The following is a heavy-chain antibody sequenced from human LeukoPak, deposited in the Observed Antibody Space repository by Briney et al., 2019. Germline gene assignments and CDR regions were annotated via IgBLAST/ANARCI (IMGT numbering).Heavy chain of an antibody. D-gene: IGHD3-16*02. CDR2: ISAYNGNT. J-gene: IGHJ5*02. V-gene: IGHV1-18*01. Sequence: ASVKVSCKASGYTFTSYGISWVRQAPGQGLEWMGWISAYNGNTNYAQKLQGRVNMTTDPSTSTAYMELRSLRSEDTAVYYCARDRYWFDPWGQGTLVTVSS. CDR3: ARDRYWFDP. CDR1: GYTFTSYG.